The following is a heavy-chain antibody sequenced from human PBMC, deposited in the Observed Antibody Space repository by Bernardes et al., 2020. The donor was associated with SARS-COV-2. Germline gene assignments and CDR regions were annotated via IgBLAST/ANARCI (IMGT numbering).Heavy chain of an antibody. D-gene: IGHD3-16*01. CDR3: AKGPVYGGVVPKVAFDI. Sequence: GGSLRLSRAASGFIFSSYAMSWVRQAPGKGPEWVSHISYSGTTPYYADSVKGRFTISRDNSKNTLYLQMNSLRAEDTAVYYCAKGPVYGGVVPKVAFDIWGQGTMVTGSS. CDR1: GFIFSSYA. CDR2: ISYSGTTP. J-gene: IGHJ3*02. V-gene: IGHV3-23*01.